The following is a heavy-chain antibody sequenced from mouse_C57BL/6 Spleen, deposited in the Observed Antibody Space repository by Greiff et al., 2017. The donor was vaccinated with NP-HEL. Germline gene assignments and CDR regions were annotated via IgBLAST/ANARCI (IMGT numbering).Heavy chain of an antibody. J-gene: IGHJ2*01. Sequence: EVKLVESGGGLVQPGGSMKLSCAASGFTFSDAWMDWVRQSPEKGLEWVAEIRNKANNHATYYAESVKGRFTISRDDSKSSVYLQMNSLRAEDTGIYYCTRITTVVGALDYWGQGTTLTVSS. CDR3: TRITTVVGALDY. V-gene: IGHV6-6*01. CDR1: GFTFSDAW. D-gene: IGHD1-1*01. CDR2: IRNKANNHAT.